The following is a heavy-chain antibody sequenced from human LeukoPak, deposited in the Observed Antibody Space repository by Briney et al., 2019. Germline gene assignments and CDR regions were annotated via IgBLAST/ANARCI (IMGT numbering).Heavy chain of an antibody. V-gene: IGHV3-30-3*01. J-gene: IGHJ4*02. CDR1: GFTFSSYA. CDR2: ISYDGSNK. CDR3: ARFRWELALDY. Sequence: PAGGSLRLSCAASGFTFSSYAMHWVRQAPGKGLEWVAVISYDGSNKYYADSVKGRFTISRDNSKNTLYLQMNSLRAEDTAVYYGARFRWELALDYWGQGPLVTVSS. D-gene: IGHD1-26*01.